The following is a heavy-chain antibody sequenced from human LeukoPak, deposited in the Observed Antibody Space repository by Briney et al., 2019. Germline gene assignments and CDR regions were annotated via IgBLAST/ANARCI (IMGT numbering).Heavy chain of an antibody. D-gene: IGHD1-26*01. CDR2: IKSKTEGRTT. Sequence: GGSLRLSCAASGFTFSNAWMSWVRQAPGKGLEWVGRIKSKTEGRTTDYAAPLKGRFTISRDDSKNTLYLQMNSLKIEDTAVYYCSTKISGYYYSYYMTSGAKGPRSPSP. J-gene: IGHJ6*03. CDR3: STKISGYYYSYYMTS. CDR1: GFTFSNAW. V-gene: IGHV3-15*01.